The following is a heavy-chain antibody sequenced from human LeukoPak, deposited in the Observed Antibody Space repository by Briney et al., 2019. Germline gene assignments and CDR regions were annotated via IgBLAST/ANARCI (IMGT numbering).Heavy chain of an antibody. CDR1: GLTFSSYS. CDR3: AKARVVVAATPSEYFQH. V-gene: IGHV3-30*02. CDR2: IRYDGSNK. J-gene: IGHJ1*01. Sequence: GGSLRLSCAASGLTFSSYSVNWVRQAPGKGLEWVAFIRYDGSNKYYADSVKGRFTISRDNSKNTLYLQMNSLRAEDTAVYYCAKARVVVAATPSEYFQHWGQGTLVTVSS. D-gene: IGHD2-15*01.